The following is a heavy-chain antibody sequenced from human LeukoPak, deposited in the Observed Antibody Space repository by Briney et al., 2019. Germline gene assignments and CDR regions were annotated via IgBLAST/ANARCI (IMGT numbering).Heavy chain of an antibody. CDR1: GFSFGDYG. Sequence: PGGSLRLSCAASGFSFGDYGVSWVRQAPGEGLEWVSTINWNGGGTAYAVSVKGRFIISRDNTKNYLYLQMDDLRVEDTALYYCATGEGYFDLLSGSPLYFFVYWGQGTLVTVSS. CDR3: ATGEGYFDLLSGSPLYFFVY. V-gene: IGHV3-20*04. CDR2: INWNGGGT. J-gene: IGHJ4*02. D-gene: IGHD3-3*01.